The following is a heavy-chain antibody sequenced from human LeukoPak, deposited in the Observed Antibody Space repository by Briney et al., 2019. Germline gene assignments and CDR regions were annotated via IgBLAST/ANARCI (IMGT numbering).Heavy chain of an antibody. V-gene: IGHV4-59*01. J-gene: IGHJ5*02. CDR2: IYYSGST. D-gene: IGHD2-2*01. CDR3: ARDHCISTSCGSRWVDP. CDR1: GGSISSYY. Sequence: PSETLSLTCTVSGGSISSYYWSWIRQPPGKGLEWIGYIYYSGSTNYNPSLKSRVTISVDTSKNQFSLKLSSVTAADTAVYYCARDHCISTSCGSRWVDPWGQGTLVTVSS.